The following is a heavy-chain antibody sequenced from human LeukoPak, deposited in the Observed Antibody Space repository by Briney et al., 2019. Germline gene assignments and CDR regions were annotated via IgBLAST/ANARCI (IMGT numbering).Heavy chain of an antibody. Sequence: SETLSLTCTVSGGSISSYYWSWIRQPPGKGLEWIGYIYYSGSTNYNPSLKSRVTISVDTSKNQFSLKLSSVTAADTAVYYCARDSSSWYNQDYWGQGTLVTVSS. V-gene: IGHV4-59*01. CDR2: IYYSGST. D-gene: IGHD6-13*01. J-gene: IGHJ4*02. CDR1: GGSISSYY. CDR3: ARDSSSWYNQDY.